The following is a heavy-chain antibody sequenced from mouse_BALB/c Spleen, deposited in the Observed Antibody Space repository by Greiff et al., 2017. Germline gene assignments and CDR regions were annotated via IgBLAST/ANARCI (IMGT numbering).Heavy chain of an antibody. V-gene: IGHV14-4*02. D-gene: IGHD3-1*01. J-gene: IGHJ3*01. CDR2: IDPENGDT. Sequence: EVQLQQSGAELVRSGASVKLSCTASGFNIKDYYMHWVKQRPEQGLEWIGWIDPENGDTEYAPKFQGKATMTADTSSNTAYLQLSSLTSEDTAVYYCNGGSSGYGAYWGQGTLVTVSA. CDR1: GFNIKDYY. CDR3: NGGSSGYGAY.